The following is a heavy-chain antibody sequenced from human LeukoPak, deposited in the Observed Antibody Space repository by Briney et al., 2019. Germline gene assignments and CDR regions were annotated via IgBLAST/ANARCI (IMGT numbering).Heavy chain of an antibody. CDR2: IIPIFGTA. Sequence: SVKVSCKASGGTFSSYAISWVRQAPGQGLEWMGGIIPIFGTANYAQKFQGRVTITADESTSTAYMELSSLRSEDTAVYYCADQTWPLWGMGVWGKGTTVTVSS. CDR3: ADQTWPLWGMGV. J-gene: IGHJ6*04. CDR1: GGTFSSYA. D-gene: IGHD3-16*01. V-gene: IGHV1-69*13.